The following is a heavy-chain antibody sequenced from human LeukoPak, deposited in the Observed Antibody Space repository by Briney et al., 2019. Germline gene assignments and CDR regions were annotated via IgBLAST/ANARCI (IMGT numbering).Heavy chain of an antibody. CDR3: ARGDLYDSWSGYYFY. CDR1: GYTFTSYA. Sequence: ASVKVSCKASGYTFTSYAFRWVRQAPGQGLEWMGWISAYNGNTNYAQNLQGRVTMTTDTSTSTAYMELSSLRSEDTAVYYCARGDLYDSWSGYYFYWGQGTLVTVSS. V-gene: IGHV1-18*01. J-gene: IGHJ4*02. D-gene: IGHD3-3*01. CDR2: ISAYNGNT.